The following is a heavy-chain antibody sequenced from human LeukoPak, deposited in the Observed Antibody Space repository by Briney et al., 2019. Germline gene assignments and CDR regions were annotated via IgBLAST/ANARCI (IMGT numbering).Heavy chain of an antibody. Sequence: GGSLRLSCAASGFTFSSYAMSWVRQAPGKGLEWVSAISGSGGSTYYADSVKGQFTISRDNSKNTLYLQMNSLRAEDTAVYYCARADYYDSSGYPRSLDYWGQGTLVTVSS. CDR2: ISGSGGST. D-gene: IGHD3-22*01. V-gene: IGHV3-23*01. J-gene: IGHJ4*02. CDR1: GFTFSSYA. CDR3: ARADYYDSSGYPRSLDY.